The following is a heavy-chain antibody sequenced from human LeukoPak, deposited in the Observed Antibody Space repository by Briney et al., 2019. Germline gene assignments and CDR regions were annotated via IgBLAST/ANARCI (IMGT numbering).Heavy chain of an antibody. V-gene: IGHV1-24*01. D-gene: IGHD3-10*01. J-gene: IGHJ5*02. CDR1: GYTLTELS. CDR3: ATGPAITMVRGVIRSGFDP. CDR2: FDPEDGET. Sequence: ASAKVSCKVSGYTLTELSMHWVRQAPGKGLEWMGGFDPEDGETIYAQKFQGRVTMTEDTSTDTAYMELSSLRSEDTAVYYCATGPAITMVRGVIRSGFDPWGQGTLVTVSS.